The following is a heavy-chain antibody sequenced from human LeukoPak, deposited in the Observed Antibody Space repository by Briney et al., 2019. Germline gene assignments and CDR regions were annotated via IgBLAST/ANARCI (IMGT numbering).Heavy chain of an antibody. Sequence: GESLKISCKGSGFSFDTYWIGWVRQMPGKGLEWMGMIFPADSDVRKSPSFQGQVTISADRSISTAYLQWSSLKASDTAMYYCARRSYYDSGGYYYDFWGQGTLVTVSS. CDR3: ARRSYYDSGGYYYDF. J-gene: IGHJ4*02. CDR1: GFSFDTYW. CDR2: IFPADSDV. V-gene: IGHV5-51*01. D-gene: IGHD3-22*01.